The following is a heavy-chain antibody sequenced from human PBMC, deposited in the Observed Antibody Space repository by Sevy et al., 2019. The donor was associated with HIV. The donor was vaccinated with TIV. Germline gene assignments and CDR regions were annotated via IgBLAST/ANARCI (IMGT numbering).Heavy chain of an antibody. Sequence: SQTLSLTCAISGDSVCSNSAAWNWIRQSPSRGLEWLGRTYYRSKWYNDYAVSVKSRITINPDTSKNQFSLQLNSVTPEDTAVYYCARAPEQLAIHYFDYWGQGSLVTVSS. V-gene: IGHV6-1*01. CDR2: TYYRSKWYN. CDR3: ARAPEQLAIHYFDY. CDR1: GDSVCSNSAA. D-gene: IGHD6-13*01. J-gene: IGHJ4*02.